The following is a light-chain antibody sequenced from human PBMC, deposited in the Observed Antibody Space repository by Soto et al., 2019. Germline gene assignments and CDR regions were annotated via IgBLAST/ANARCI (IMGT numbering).Light chain of an antibody. Sequence: EIVLTQSPGTLSLSPGARATLSCRASQSVSSSYLAWYQQKPGQAPRLLIYGASSRATGIPDRFSGSGSGTGFTLTISRLEPEDFAVYYCQQYGSSLYTFGQGTKLEIK. CDR2: GAS. J-gene: IGKJ2*01. CDR3: QQYGSSLYT. V-gene: IGKV3-20*01. CDR1: QSVSSSY.